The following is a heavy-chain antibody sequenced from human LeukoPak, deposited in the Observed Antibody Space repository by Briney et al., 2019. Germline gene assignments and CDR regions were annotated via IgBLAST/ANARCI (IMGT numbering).Heavy chain of an antibody. J-gene: IGHJ5*02. CDR1: GGSISSSRDD. Sequence: SETLSLTCTVSGGSISSSRDDWGWSRQPPGKGLEWIGSSYYSVCTYDNPSLKSRVTMSVETSKNEVSRNLSSRTVADTALYYRARHHRDSSTWTTLYNWFEPWREGTLVPASS. CDR2: SYYSVCT. D-gene: IGHD6-13*01. CDR3: ARHHRDSSTWTTLYNWFEP. V-gene: IGHV4-39*01.